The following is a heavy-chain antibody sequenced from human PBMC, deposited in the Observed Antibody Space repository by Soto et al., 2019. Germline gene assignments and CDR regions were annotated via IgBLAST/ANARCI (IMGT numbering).Heavy chain of an antibody. CDR1: GGSISSGGYY. D-gene: IGHD4-17*01. J-gene: IGHJ6*04. Sequence: QVQLQESGPGLVKPSQTLSLTCTVSGGSISSGGYYWSWIRQHPGKGLEWIGYIDYSGSTYYNPSLKGRVTISVDTSKNQFSLKLSSVTAADTAVYYCARGHDYGDYAQDVWGKGTTVTVSS. V-gene: IGHV4-31*03. CDR2: IDYSGST. CDR3: ARGHDYGDYAQDV.